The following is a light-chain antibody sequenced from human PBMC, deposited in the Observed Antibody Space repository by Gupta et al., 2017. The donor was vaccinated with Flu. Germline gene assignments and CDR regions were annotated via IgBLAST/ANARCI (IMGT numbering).Light chain of an antibody. Sequence: QSALTQPASWPGSPGQSTTISCTGTSSDVGGSNYVSWYQQHPGKAPKLIIYDVSNRPSGVSSRFSGSKSGNTASLTTSGLEAEDETDYYCSSYTSSNTFYVFGTGTKVTVL. CDR2: DVS. V-gene: IGLV2-14*01. CDR3: SSYTSSNTFYV. J-gene: IGLJ1*01. CDR1: SSDVGGSNY.